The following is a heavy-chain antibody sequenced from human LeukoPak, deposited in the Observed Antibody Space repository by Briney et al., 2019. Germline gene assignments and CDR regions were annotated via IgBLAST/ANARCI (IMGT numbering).Heavy chain of an antibody. CDR2: ISGSGGST. Sequence: PGGSLRLSCAASGFTFSSYAMSWVRQAPGKGLEWVSAISGSGGSTYYADSVKGRFTISRDNSKNTVFLQMNVLRAEDTAVYYCVRGGGSNSGRYCFDDWGQGTLVTVSS. CDR1: GFTFSSYA. CDR3: VRGGGSNSGRYCFDD. D-gene: IGHD3-10*01. V-gene: IGHV3-23*01. J-gene: IGHJ4*02.